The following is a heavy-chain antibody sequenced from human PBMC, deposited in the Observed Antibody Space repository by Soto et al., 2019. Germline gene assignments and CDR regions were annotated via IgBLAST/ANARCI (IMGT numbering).Heavy chain of an antibody. CDR1: GGTFSSYA. D-gene: IGHD1-26*01. CDR3: ARAGDVVGYFDY. J-gene: IGHJ4*02. Sequence: ASVKVSCKASGGTFSSYAISWVRQAPGQGLEWMGGIIPIFGTANYAQKFQGRVTITADESTSTAYMELSSLRSEDTAVYYCARAGDVVGYFDYWGQGTLVTVSS. V-gene: IGHV1-69*13. CDR2: IIPIFGTA.